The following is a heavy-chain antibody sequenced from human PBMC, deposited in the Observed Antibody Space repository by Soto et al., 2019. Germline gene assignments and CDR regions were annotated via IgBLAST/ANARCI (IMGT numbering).Heavy chain of an antibody. CDR2: ISGSGGST. D-gene: IGHD4-17*01. CDR1: GFTFSSYA. J-gene: IGHJ6*03. V-gene: IGHV3-23*01. Sequence: EVQLLESGGGLVQPGGSLRLSCAASGFTFSSYAMSWVRQAPGKGLEWVSAISGSGGSTYYAGSVKGRFTISRDNSKNTLYLQMNSLRDEDTAVYYCAKDRIYGDPDRNYLDVWGQGTTVTVSS. CDR3: AKDRIYGDPDRNYLDV.